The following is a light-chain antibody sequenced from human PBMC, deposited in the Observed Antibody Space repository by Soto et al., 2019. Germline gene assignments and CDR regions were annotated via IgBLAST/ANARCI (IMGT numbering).Light chain of an antibody. J-gene: IGKJ1*01. CDR3: QQYDTHSWT. V-gene: IGKV1-5*03. Sequence: DIQMTQSPSTLSASVGDRVTITCRASQSLRNWLAWYQQKPGKAPKLLIYKASSLESGVPSRFSGSGSGVEFTLTINGLQPDDFATYYCQQYDTHSWTFGQGTKVEIK. CDR2: KAS. CDR1: QSLRNW.